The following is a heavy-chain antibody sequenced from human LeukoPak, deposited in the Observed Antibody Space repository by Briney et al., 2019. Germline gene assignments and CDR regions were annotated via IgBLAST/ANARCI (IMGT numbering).Heavy chain of an antibody. Sequence: SETLSLTCTVSGGSITNYYWNWIRQPPGKGLEWIAYSYYSGSTNYDPSLKSRVTISVDTSKNQFSLKLSSVTAADTAVDYCASGTYSSGDFDYWGQGTLVTVSS. CDR1: GGSITNYY. CDR3: ASGTYSSGDFDY. J-gene: IGHJ4*02. V-gene: IGHV4-59*01. CDR2: SYYSGST. D-gene: IGHD6-19*01.